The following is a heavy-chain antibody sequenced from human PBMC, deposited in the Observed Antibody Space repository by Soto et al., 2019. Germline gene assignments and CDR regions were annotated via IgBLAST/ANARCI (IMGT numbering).Heavy chain of an antibody. CDR3: ARDYDFWSGYFQY. CDR2: ISSSSSYI. V-gene: IGHV3-21*01. D-gene: IGHD3-3*01. CDR1: GFTFSSYS. J-gene: IGHJ4*02. Sequence: EVQLVESGGGLVKPGGSLRLSCAASGFTFSSYSMNWVRQAPGKGLEWVSSISSSSSYIYYADSVKGRFTISRDNAKNSLYLQMNSLRAEDTAVYYCARDYDFWSGYFQYWGQGTLVTVSS.